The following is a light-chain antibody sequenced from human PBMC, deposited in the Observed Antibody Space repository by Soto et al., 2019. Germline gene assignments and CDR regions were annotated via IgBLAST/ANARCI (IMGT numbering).Light chain of an antibody. CDR2: GAS. CDR1: QSVSSSY. J-gene: IGKJ1*01. CDR3: QQYGTSPPT. Sequence: EIVLTQSPGTLSLSPGERATLSCRASQSVSSSYLAWYQQKPGQAPRLLIYGASSRATGIPDRFSGSGSGTDCTLTISRLEPEDFAVYNCQQYGTSPPTFGQGTKVDIK. V-gene: IGKV3-20*01.